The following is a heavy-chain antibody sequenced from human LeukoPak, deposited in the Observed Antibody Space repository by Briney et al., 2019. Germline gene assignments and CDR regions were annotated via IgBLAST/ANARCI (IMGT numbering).Heavy chain of an antibody. D-gene: IGHD6-19*01. CDR3: ARHDAVAPAQVAY. V-gene: IGHV5-51*01. CDR2: IYPGDSDT. CDR1: GYSFTSYW. J-gene: IGHJ4*02. Sequence: GESLKISCKGSGYSFTSYWIGWVRQMPGKGLYWMGIIYPGDSDTRYSPSFQGQVTISADKSISTAYLQWSRVKASDTAMYYCARHDAVAPAQVAYWGQGTLVTVSS.